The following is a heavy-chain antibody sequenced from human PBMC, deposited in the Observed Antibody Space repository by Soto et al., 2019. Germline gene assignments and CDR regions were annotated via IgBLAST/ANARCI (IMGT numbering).Heavy chain of an antibody. CDR2: IYYSGST. V-gene: IGHV4-61*01. J-gene: IGHJ4*02. CDR1: GGSVSSGSYY. Sequence: SETLSLTCTVSGGSVSSGSYYWSWIRQPPGKGLEWIGYIYYSGSTNYNPSLKSRVTISVDTSKNQFSLKLSSVTAADTAVYYCARDNHLSSTFDYWGQGTLVTV. CDR3: ARDNHLSSTFDY. D-gene: IGHD6-13*01.